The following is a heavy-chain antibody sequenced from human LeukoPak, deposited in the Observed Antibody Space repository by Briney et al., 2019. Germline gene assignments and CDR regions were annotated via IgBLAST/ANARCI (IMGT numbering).Heavy chain of an antibody. V-gene: IGHV3-48*02. Sequence: GGSLRLSCAASGFTFNTCNMNWIRQAPGKGLEWVSCIGSGGDIIYSADSVTGRFTISRDNARNSLFLQMNSLRDEDTAVYFCARAYPHPRSPKFFDYWGQGALVTVSS. CDR2: IGSGGDII. CDR1: GFTFNTCN. D-gene: IGHD2-21*01. CDR3: ARAYPHPRSPKFFDY. J-gene: IGHJ4*02.